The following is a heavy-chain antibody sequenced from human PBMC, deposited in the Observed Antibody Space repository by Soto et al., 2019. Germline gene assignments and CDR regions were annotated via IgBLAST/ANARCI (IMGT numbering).Heavy chain of an antibody. D-gene: IGHD2-2*01. CDR3: ATDLAVVLPASRNYFDY. J-gene: IGHJ4*02. CDR1: GYTLTELS. V-gene: IGHV1-24*01. CDR2: FDPEDGET. Sequence: ASVKVSCKVSGYTLTELSMHWVRQAPGKGLEWMGGFDPEDGETIYAQKFQGRVTMTEDTSTDTTYMELSSLRSEDTAVYYCATDLAVVLPASRNYFDYWGKGTLVPVSS.